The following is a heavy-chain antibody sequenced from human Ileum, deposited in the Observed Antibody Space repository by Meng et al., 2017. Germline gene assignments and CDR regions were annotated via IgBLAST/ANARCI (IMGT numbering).Heavy chain of an antibody. J-gene: IGHJ4*02. V-gene: IGHV4-4*02. CDR3: VRHGGKYFDS. D-gene: IGHD2-15*01. Sequence: QVQLQESRPGLVEPSGTLSLTCAVSGRSISSSDWWSWVRQPPGKGLEWIAEMNLAGSPNYNPSLESRVTISVDKSKNQFSLRLTSVTAADTAIFYCVRHGGKYFDSWGQGTLVTVSS. CDR1: GRSISSSDW. CDR2: MNLAGSP.